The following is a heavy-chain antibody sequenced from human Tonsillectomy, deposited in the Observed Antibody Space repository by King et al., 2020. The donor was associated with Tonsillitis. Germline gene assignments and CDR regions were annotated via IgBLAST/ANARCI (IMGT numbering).Heavy chain of an antibody. V-gene: IGHV4-30-4*07. CDR2: IYYSGST. CDR3: ARVRYYYDSSGYRPDAFEI. Sequence: QLQESGPGLVKPSQTLSLTCAVSGGSISSGGYSWSWIRQPPGKGLEWIGYIYYSGSTYYNPSLKSRVTISVDTSKNQFSLKLSSVTAADTAVYYCARVRYYYDSSGYRPDAFEIWGQGTTVTVSS. CDR1: GGSISSGGYS. J-gene: IGHJ3*02. D-gene: IGHD3-22*01.